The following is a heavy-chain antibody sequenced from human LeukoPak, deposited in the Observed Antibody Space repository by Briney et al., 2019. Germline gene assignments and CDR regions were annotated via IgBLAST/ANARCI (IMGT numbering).Heavy chain of an antibody. CDR1: GFTFSSYA. D-gene: IGHD2-21*02. J-gene: IGHJ4*02. V-gene: IGHV3-15*01. CDR3: TTVPAVVVTA. Sequence: KPGGSLRLSCAASGFTFSSYAMSWVRQAPGKGLEWVGRIKSKTDGGTTDYAAPVKGRFTISRDDSKNTLYLQMNSLKAEDTAVYYCTTVPAVVVTAWGQGTLVTVSS. CDR2: IKSKTDGGTT.